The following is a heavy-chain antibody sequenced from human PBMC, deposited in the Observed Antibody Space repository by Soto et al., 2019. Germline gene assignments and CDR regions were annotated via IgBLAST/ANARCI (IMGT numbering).Heavy chain of an antibody. CDR3: ARDFSRLGVVTVGMDV. J-gene: IGHJ6*02. V-gene: IGHV1-46*01. CDR1: GYTFTSDY. D-gene: IGHD3-3*01. Sequence: QVQLVQSGAEVKKPGASVKVSCKASGYTFTSDYMHWVRQAPGQGLEWMGIINPSGGSTGYAQKFEGGVTMSXXTXTXXVYMELSSLGYEDTAVYYCARDFSRLGVVTVGMDVWGHGTTVTVSS. CDR2: INPSGGST.